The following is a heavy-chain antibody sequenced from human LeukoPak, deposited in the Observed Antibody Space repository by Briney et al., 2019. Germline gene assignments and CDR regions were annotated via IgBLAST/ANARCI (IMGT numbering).Heavy chain of an antibody. CDR3: ARGDDSSGYSTTFDP. Sequence: SETLSLTCTVSGGSISNYYWSWIRQPPGKGLEWIGYIYYSGSTYYNPSLKSRVTISVDTSKNQFSLKLSSVTAADTAVYYRARGDDSSGYSTTFDPWGQGTLVTVSS. D-gene: IGHD3-22*01. CDR2: IYYSGST. J-gene: IGHJ5*02. CDR1: GGSISNYY. V-gene: IGHV4-59*08.